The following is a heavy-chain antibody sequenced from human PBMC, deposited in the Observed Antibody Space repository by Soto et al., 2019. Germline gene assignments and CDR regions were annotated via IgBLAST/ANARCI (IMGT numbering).Heavy chain of an antibody. D-gene: IGHD2-21*01. CDR1: GFTFSNYG. CDR3: ARGLHSLFDY. CDR2: IWYDGNNK. V-gene: IGHV3-33*01. J-gene: IGHJ4*02. Sequence: QVQLVESGGGVVQPGGSLRLSCAASGFTFSNYGMRWVRQAPGKGLEWVAVIWYDGNNKYYADSVKGRFTISRDNSNNTLYVQMTSLRAEDTAVYYCARGLHSLFDYWGQGTLVTVSS.